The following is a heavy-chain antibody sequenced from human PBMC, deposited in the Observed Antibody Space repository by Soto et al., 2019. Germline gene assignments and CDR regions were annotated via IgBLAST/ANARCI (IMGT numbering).Heavy chain of an antibody. D-gene: IGHD2-8*01. Sequence: QVQLQESGPGLVKPSETLSLTCTVSGGSVSSGSYYWSWIRQPPGKGLEWIGYIYYSGSTNYNPSLKIRVTISVDTAKNQFSLTLSSVTAADTAVYYCARGGGYCTNGVCAYYYGMDVWGQGTTVTVSS. CDR1: GGSVSSGSYY. J-gene: IGHJ6*02. V-gene: IGHV4-61*01. CDR2: IYYSGST. CDR3: ARGGGYCTNGVCAYYYGMDV.